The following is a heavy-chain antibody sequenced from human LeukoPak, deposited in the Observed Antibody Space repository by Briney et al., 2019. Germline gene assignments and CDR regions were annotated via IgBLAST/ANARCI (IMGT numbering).Heavy chain of an antibody. V-gene: IGHV3-23*01. Sequence: PGGSLRLSCAASGFTFSSYAMSWVRQAPGKGLEWVSAISGSGGSTYYADSVKGRFTISRDNSKNTLYLQINSLRAEDTAVYYCAKLGSGWYYYYGMDVWGQGTTVTVSS. D-gene: IGHD6-19*01. J-gene: IGHJ6*02. CDR1: GFTFSSYA. CDR3: AKLGSGWYYYYGMDV. CDR2: ISGSGGST.